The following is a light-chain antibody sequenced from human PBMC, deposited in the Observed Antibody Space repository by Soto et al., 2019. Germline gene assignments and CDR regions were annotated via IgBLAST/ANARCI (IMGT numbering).Light chain of an antibody. CDR1: QSVSSN. V-gene: IGKV3-15*01. CDR3: KQYNNWPLT. J-gene: IGKJ5*01. Sequence: ELVMTQSPANLFVYAGERATLSCRASQSVSSNLAWYQQKPGQAHRLLIYGASTRATGIQARFSGSGSGTEFTLTIRSLQSEDFAVYYCKQYNNWPLTVGQGTRLEIK. CDR2: GAS.